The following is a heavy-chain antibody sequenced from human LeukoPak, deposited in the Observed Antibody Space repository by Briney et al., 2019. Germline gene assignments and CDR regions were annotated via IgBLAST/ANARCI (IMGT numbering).Heavy chain of an antibody. D-gene: IGHD6-13*01. J-gene: IGHJ4*02. CDR3: ARHDPEKPYIASPGVFDY. Sequence: PSETLSLTCAVYGGSFSGYYWSWIRQPPGKGLEWIGEINHSGSTNYNPSLKSRVTISLDTSKNQFSLSLTSVTAADTAVYYCARHDPEKPYIASPGVFDYWGQGTLVTVSS. CDR2: INHSGST. V-gene: IGHV4-34*01. CDR1: GGSFSGYY.